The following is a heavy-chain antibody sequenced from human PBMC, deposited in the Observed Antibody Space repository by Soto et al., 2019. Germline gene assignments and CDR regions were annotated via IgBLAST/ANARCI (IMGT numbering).Heavy chain of an antibody. CDR1: GFTFSSYA. J-gene: IGHJ4*02. Sequence: PRLSCAASGFTFSSYAMSWVRQAPGKGLEWVSAISGSGGSTYYADSVKGRFTISRDNSKNTLYLQMNSLRAEDTAVYYCAKDREVGATGPAGYFDYWGQGTLVTVSS. D-gene: IGHD1-26*01. CDR2: ISGSGGST. CDR3: AKDREVGATGPAGYFDY. V-gene: IGHV3-23*01.